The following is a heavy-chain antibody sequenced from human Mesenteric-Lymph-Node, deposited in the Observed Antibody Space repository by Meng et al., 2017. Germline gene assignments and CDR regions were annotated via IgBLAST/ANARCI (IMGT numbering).Heavy chain of an antibody. Sequence: SETLSLTCTVSGGSISSSSYYWGWIRQPPGKGLEWIGSIYYSGRTYYNPSLKSPVTISVDTYRNQFSLKLTSVTAADTAVYYCARVDDTSGYADDAFDIWGQGAMVTVSS. CDR2: IYYSGRT. CDR3: ARVDDTSGYADDAFDI. V-gene: IGHV4-39*07. CDR1: GGSISSSSYY. D-gene: IGHD3-22*01. J-gene: IGHJ3*02.